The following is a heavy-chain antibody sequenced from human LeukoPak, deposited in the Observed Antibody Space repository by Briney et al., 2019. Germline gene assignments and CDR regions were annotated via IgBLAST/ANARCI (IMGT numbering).Heavy chain of an antibody. J-gene: IGHJ4*02. Sequence: GGSLRLSCAASGFTFSSYEMNWVRQAPGKGLEWVSYISSSGSTIYYADSVKGRFTISRDNAKNSLYLQMDSLKTEDTAVYYCTRDQTPYYWGQGTLVTVSS. CDR2: ISSSGSTI. V-gene: IGHV3-48*03. CDR1: GFTFSSYE. CDR3: TRDQTPYY.